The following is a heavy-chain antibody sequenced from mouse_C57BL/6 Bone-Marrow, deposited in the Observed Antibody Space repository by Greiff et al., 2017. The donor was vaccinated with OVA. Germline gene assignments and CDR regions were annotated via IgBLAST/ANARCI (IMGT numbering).Heavy chain of an antibody. CDR2: IDPSDSYT. V-gene: IGHV1-50*01. D-gene: IGHD3-2*02. J-gene: IGHJ3*01. Sequence: VQLQQPGAELVKPGASVKLSCKASGYTFTSYWMQWVKQRPGQGLEWIGEIDPSDSYTNYNQKFKGKATLTVDTSSSTAYMQLSSLTSEDSAVYYCARGQLRLWFAYWVQGTLVTVSA. CDR3: ARGQLRLWFAY. CDR1: GYTFTSYW.